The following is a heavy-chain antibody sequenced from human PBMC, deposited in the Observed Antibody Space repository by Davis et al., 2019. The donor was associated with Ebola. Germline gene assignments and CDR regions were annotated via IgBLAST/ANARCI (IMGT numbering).Heavy chain of an antibody. CDR2: IYYSGST. Sequence: SETLSLTCAVYGGSFSGHYWGWIRQPPGKGLEWIGSIYYSGSTYYNPSLKSRVTISVDTSKNQFSLKLSSVTAADTAVYYCARRRTRGIAALDYWGQGTLVTVSS. J-gene: IGHJ4*02. CDR3: ARRRTRGIAALDY. V-gene: IGHV4-39*01. D-gene: IGHD6-13*01. CDR1: GGSFSGHY.